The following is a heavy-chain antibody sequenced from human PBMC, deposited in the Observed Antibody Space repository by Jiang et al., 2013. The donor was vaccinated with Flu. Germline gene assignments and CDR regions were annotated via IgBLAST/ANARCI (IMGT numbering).Heavy chain of an antibody. J-gene: IGHJ3*02. CDR3: ASCPLSGWYWEGAFDI. CDR1: GGTFSSYA. CDR2: IIPIFGTA. Sequence: SGAEVKKPGSSVKVSCKASGGTFSSYAISWVRQAPGQGLEWMGGIIPIFGTANYAQKFQGRVTITADKSTSTAYMELSSLRSEDTAVYYCASCPLSGWYWEGAFDIWGQGTMVTVSS. V-gene: IGHV1-69*06. D-gene: IGHD6-19*01.